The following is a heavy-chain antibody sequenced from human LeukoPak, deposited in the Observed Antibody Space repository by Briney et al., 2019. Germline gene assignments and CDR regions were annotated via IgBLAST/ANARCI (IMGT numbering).Heavy chain of an antibody. CDR1: GGSISSSSYY. CDR2: IYYSGST. Sequence: SETLSLTCTVSGGSISSSSYYWGWIRQPPGKGLEWIGSIYYSGSTYYNPSLKSRVTISVDTSKNQFSLKLSSVTAADTAVYYCARPHDYVWGSYRFLSYWGQGTLVTVSS. CDR3: ARPHDYVWGSYRFLSY. V-gene: IGHV4-39*07. D-gene: IGHD3-16*02. J-gene: IGHJ4*02.